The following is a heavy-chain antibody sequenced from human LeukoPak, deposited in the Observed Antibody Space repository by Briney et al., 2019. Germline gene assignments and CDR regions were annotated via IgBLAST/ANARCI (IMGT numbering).Heavy chain of an antibody. V-gene: IGHV3-7*01. CDR2: IKEDGSAT. CDR3: LRHRGWHALDY. J-gene: IGHJ4*02. Sequence: GGSLRLSCAASGFTFINYWMAWVRQAPGKGLEWVGHIKEDGSATRYVDSVEGRFTISRDNARNSLSLQMDTLRAEDTAVYYCLRHRGWHALDYWRQGALVTVS. D-gene: IGHD6-19*01. CDR1: GFTFINYW.